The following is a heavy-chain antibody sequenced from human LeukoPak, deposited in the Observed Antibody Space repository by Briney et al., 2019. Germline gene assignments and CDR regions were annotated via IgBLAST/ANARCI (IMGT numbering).Heavy chain of an antibody. Sequence: GGSLRLSCAASGFTVSSNYMSWVRQAPGKGLEWVSVIYSGGSTYYADSVKGRFTISRDNSKNTLYLQMNSLRAEDTAVYYCARVSSFDAFDIWGQGTMVTVSS. CDR3: ARVSSFDAFDI. D-gene: IGHD6-13*01. V-gene: IGHV3-66*01. CDR1: GFTVSSNY. J-gene: IGHJ3*02. CDR2: IYSGGST.